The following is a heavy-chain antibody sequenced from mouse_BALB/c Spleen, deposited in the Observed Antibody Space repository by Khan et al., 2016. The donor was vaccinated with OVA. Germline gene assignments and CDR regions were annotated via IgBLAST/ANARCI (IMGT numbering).Heavy chain of an antibody. J-gene: IGHJ1*01. V-gene: IGHV1S56*01. CDR3: AISTYGSHWYFAV. CDR1: CYSFISYY. D-gene: IGHD1-1*02. Sequence: QVRLQQSGRELVKPGTSVKMSCKASCYSFISYYIHWVKQRPGQGLEWIGWIFPVDGRSKYTEKFKGKTALTADKSSSTAYMLLSSLTSEDSAIYFCAISTYGSHWYFAVWGAGTTVTVSS. CDR2: IFPVDGRS.